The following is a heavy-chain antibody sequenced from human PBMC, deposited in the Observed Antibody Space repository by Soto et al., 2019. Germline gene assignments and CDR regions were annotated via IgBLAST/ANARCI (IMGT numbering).Heavy chain of an antibody. J-gene: IGHJ4*02. CDR2: ISYDGSNK. CDR3: SLQVSHLFDY. D-gene: IGHD2-8*01. CDR1: GFTFSSYA. V-gene: IGHV3-30-3*01. Sequence: PGGSLRLSCAASGFTFSSYAMHWVRQAPGKGLEWVAVISYDGSNKYYADSVKGRFTISRDSSKNTLYLQMNSLRAEDTAVYYCSLQVSHLFDYWGQGTLVTVSS.